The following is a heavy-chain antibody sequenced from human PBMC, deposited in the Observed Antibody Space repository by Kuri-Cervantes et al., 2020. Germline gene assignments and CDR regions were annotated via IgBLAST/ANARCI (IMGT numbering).Heavy chain of an antibody. V-gene: IGHV4-34*01. D-gene: IGHD6-19*01. CDR1: GFTFSNSD. Sequence: ESLKISCAASGFTFSNSDMNWVRQAPGKGLEWIGEVNHSGSTNYNPSLKSRVTISEDTSKNQFSLKLSSVTAADTAVYYCARDRWLPLPYWGQGTLVTVSS. J-gene: IGHJ4*02. CDR3: ARDRWLPLPY. CDR2: VNHSGST.